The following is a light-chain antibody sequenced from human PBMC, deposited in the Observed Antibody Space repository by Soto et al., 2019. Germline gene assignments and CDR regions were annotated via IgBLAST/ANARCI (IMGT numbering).Light chain of an antibody. CDR3: SSYTSSSTLV. V-gene: IGLV2-14*01. Sequence: QSALTQPASVSGSPGQSITISCTVTSSDVGGYNYVSWYQQHPGKAPKLMIYDVSNRPSGVSNRFSGSKSGNTASLPISGLQAEDEADYYCSSYTSSSTLVFGGGTKLTVL. J-gene: IGLJ2*01. CDR1: SSDVGGYNY. CDR2: DVS.